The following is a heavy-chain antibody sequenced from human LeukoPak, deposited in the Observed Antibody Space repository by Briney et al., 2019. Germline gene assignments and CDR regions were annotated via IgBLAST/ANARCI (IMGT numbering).Heavy chain of an antibody. CDR2: ISSSGRTI. J-gene: IGHJ4*02. D-gene: IGHD6-19*01. V-gene: IGHV3-48*04. CDR1: GFSFSSYS. Sequence: PGGSLRLSCAASGFSFSSYSMNWVRQAPGKGLEWVSYISSSGRTIDYADSVKGRFTISRDNAKNSLYLQMNSLRAEDTAVYYCARDKLGDVAVAEAFFDYWGQGTLVTVSS. CDR3: ARDKLGDVAVAEAFFDY.